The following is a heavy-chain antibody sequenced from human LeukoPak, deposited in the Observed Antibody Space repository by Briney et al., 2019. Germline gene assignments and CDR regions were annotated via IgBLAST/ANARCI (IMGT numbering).Heavy chain of an antibody. CDR3: ARTHYDYGDYEGFHY. D-gene: IGHD4-17*01. Sequence: SETLSLTCAVSGYSISSGYYCGWIRQPPRKGLEWIGGIYHCGSTSYNPPPNRRVTISADTSKNQFSLKLSSVTAADTAVYYCARTHYDYGDYEGFHYWGQGTLVTVSS. CDR1: GYSISSGYY. CDR2: IYHCGST. V-gene: IGHV4-38-2*01. J-gene: IGHJ4*02.